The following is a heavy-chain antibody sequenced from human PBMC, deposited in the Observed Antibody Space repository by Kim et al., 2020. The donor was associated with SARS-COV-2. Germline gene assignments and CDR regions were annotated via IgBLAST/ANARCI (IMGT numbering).Heavy chain of an antibody. J-gene: IGHJ4*02. Sequence: SETLSLTCALKSGSFSVYYWTWIRQSPGSGLEWIGKINQYGDINYNPSLQNRVTISLDTSKNHFSLQLTSVTAADTAVYYCARRQTVSALEYWGQGTRVTVSS. D-gene: IGHD3-3*01. CDR2: INQYGDI. V-gene: IGHV4-34*01. CDR3: ARRQTVSALEY. CDR1: SGSFSVYY.